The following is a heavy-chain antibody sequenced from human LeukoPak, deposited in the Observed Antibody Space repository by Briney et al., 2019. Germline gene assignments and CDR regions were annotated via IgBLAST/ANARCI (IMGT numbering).Heavy chain of an antibody. Sequence: SVKVSCKASGGTFSSYAISWVRQAPGQGLEWMGGIIPIFGTANYAQKFQGRVTITADESTSTAYMELSSLRSEDMAVYYCARGKLRERAFDIWGQGTMVTVSS. V-gene: IGHV1-69*13. D-gene: IGHD1-7*01. CDR1: GGTFSSYA. CDR3: ARGKLRERAFDI. CDR2: IIPIFGTA. J-gene: IGHJ3*02.